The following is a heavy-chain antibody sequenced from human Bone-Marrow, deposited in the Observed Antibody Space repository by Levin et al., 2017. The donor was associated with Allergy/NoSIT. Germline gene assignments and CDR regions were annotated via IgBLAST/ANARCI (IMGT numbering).Heavy chain of an antibody. J-gene: IGHJ4*02. CDR2: INPRSGES. Sequence: GESLKISCKASGYTFTGHYIHWVRQAPGQGLQWMGWINPRSGESKYAQNFGDRVTLTWDTSISTAYMEVSRLRSVDTAVYYCARGDSYANAYYDYWGQGSLVTVSS. CDR3: ARGDSYANAYYDY. V-gene: IGHV1-2*02. CDR1: GYTFTGHY. D-gene: IGHD2-2*01.